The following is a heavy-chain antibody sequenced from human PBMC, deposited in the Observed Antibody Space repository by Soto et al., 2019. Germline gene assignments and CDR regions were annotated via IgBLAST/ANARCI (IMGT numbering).Heavy chain of an antibody. D-gene: IGHD2-15*01. Sequence: EVQLVESGGGLVQPGGSLRLSCAASGFTFGNSLMHWVRQAPGKGLVWVSRIKSDGSGTGFADSVKGRFTISRDNVKNTLFLQMNSLRAEDTAVYYCVRDPGYEKHDWRFDYWGQGTLVTVSS. V-gene: IGHV3-74*01. CDR2: IKSDGSGT. J-gene: IGHJ4*02. CDR1: GFTFGNSL. CDR3: VRDPGYEKHDWRFDY.